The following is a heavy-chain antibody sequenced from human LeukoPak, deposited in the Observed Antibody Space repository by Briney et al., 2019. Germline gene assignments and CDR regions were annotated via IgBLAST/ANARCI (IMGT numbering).Heavy chain of an antibody. CDR1: GGSISSYF. CDR3: ARDRDGGIDY. Sequence: SETLSLTCTVSGGSISSYFWSWIRQPPGKGLEWLGYIYYSGSTNYNPSLKSRVTISVDTSKNQFSLKLSSVTAADTAVYYCARDRDGGIDYWGQGTLVTVSS. J-gene: IGHJ4*02. D-gene: IGHD5-24*01. V-gene: IGHV4-59*01. CDR2: IYYSGST.